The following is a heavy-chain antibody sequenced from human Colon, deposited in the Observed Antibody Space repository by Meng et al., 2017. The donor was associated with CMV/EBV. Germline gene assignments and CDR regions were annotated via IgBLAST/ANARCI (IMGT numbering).Heavy chain of an antibody. J-gene: IGHJ4*02. CDR3: VRDGRAGVRGTYRRFDF. D-gene: IGHD2-15*01. CDR1: GFTFNDYE. Sequence: GGSLRLSCAASGFTFNDYEMIWVRQAPGGGLDWISYIDGSANDIHYADSVKGRFTVSRDNARNSLLLQMSSLRAEDSGVYYCVRDGRAGVRGTYRRFDFWGRERWSPSPQ. CDR2: IDGSANDI. V-gene: IGHV3-48*03.